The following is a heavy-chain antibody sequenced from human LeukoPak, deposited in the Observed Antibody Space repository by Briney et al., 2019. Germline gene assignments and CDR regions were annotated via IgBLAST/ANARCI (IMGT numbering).Heavy chain of an antibody. D-gene: IGHD5-24*01. CDR3: ARSDEYYYYGMDV. CDR1: GFTFSSYA. J-gene: IGHJ6*02. Sequence: PGGSLRLSCAASGFTFSSYAMSWVRQAPGKGLEWVSGVSGSGGNTFYADSVKGRFTISRDNSKNTLYLQMNSLRAEDTAVYYCARSDEYYYYGMDVWGQGTTVTVSS. V-gene: IGHV3-23*01. CDR2: VSGSGGNT.